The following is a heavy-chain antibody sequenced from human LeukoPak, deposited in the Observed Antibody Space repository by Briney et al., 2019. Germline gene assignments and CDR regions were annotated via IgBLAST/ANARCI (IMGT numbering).Heavy chain of an antibody. Sequence: AASVKVSCKASGYTFTSYDINWLRQATGQGLEWMGWTNPNSGNTGYGHKFQGRVTITRNTSISTAYLELTGLRSDDTAMYYCARAKGGGLSDYWGQGTLVTVSS. V-gene: IGHV1-8*01. CDR1: GYTFTSYD. CDR3: ARAKGGGLSDY. J-gene: IGHJ4*02. CDR2: TNPNSGNT. D-gene: IGHD3-16*01.